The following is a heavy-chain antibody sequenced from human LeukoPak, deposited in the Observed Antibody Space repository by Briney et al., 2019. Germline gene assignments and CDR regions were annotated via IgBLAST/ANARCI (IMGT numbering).Heavy chain of an antibody. CDR1: GFTFSSYS. CDR2: ISSSSSYI. CDR3: ARDAYDFRSGYDGDY. Sequence: GGSLRLSCAASGFTFSSYSMNWVRQAPGKGLEWVSSISSSSSYIYYADSVKGRFTISRDNAKNSLYLQMNSLRAEDTAVYYCARDAYDFRSGYDGDYWGQGTLVTVSS. V-gene: IGHV3-21*01. J-gene: IGHJ4*02. D-gene: IGHD3-3*01.